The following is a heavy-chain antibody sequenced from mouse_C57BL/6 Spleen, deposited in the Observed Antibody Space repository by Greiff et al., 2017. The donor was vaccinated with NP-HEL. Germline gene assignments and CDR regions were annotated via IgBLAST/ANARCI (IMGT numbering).Heavy chain of an antibody. V-gene: IGHV14-4*01. CDR1: GFNIKDDY. CDR3: TKGARYFDV. CDR2: IDPENGNT. Sequence: EVQLQQSGAELVRPGASVKLSCTASGFNIKDDYMHWVKQRPEQGLEWIGWIDPENGNTEYASKFQGKATITADTSSNTAYLQLSSLTSEDTAVYYCTKGARYFDVWGTGTTVTVSS. J-gene: IGHJ1*03.